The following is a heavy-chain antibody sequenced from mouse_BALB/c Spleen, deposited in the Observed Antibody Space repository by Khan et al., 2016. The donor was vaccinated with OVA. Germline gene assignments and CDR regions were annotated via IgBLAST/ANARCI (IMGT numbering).Heavy chain of an antibody. CDR2: INPSNGYT. D-gene: IGHD2-14*01. V-gene: IGHV1-4*01. CDR1: GYTFTSYT. Sequence: VQLQQSGAELARPGASVKMSCKASGYTFTSYTIHWIKLRPGQGLEWIGYINPSNGYTNYNQKFKDKATLTADKSSTTAYMELSSLTSDDSALXNWLRDGAYHRNDGWFAYWGQGTLVTVSA. J-gene: IGHJ3*01. CDR3: LRDGAYHRNDGWFAY.